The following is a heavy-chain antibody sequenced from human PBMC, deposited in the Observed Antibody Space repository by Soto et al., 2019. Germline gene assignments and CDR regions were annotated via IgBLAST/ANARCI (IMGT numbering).Heavy chain of an antibody. CDR2: ILSKRDGGRT. CDR1: GFSFCESW. V-gene: IGHV3-15*01. Sequence: GGSPRLSCVTSGFSFCESWMGWVRQAPGEGLEWVARILSKRDGGRTDYAPPVKDRFLISRDDSKDTMYLEMNSLKIEDTAVYYCQTYDYISGTYRYRWAYWGQGTRVTVSS. J-gene: IGHJ4*02. D-gene: IGHD3-16*02. CDR3: QTYDYISGTYRYRWAY.